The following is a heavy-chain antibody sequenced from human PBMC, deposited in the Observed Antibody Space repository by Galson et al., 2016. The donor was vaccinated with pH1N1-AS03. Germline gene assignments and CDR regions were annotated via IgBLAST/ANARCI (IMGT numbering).Heavy chain of an antibody. CDR2: ISGYDDDT. J-gene: IGHJ3*02. CDR1: GYTFSTYG. Sequence: SVKVSCKASGYTFSTYGVSWVRQAPGQGLEWMGWISGYDDDTNYAQNVAGRVTMTTDKSTSTVHMELRSLRSDDTAVCYCARDRGFRPDTFDIWGQGTWVTVSS. V-gene: IGHV1-18*04. D-gene: IGHD2-15*01. CDR3: ARDRGFRPDTFDI.